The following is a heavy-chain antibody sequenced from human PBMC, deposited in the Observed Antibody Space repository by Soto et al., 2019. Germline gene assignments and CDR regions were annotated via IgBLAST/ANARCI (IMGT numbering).Heavy chain of an antibody. CDR2: IGPTGGST. D-gene: IGHD3-9*01. V-gene: IGHV3-23*01. Sequence: EVQLLDSGGGLVQPGGSLRLSCAASGFAFSIYAMSWVRQAPGKGLEWVSAIGPTGGSTYYADSVQGRFTISRDNSKNTLYLQMNRLRGEDAAVYYCARETYYDLLTGPPYFYYYGMDVWGQGTTVTVSS. CDR3: ARETYYDLLTGPPYFYYYGMDV. J-gene: IGHJ6*02. CDR1: GFAFSIYA.